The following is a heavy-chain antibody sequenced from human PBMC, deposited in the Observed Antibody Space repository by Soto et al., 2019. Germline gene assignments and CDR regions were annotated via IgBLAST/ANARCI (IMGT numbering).Heavy chain of an antibody. J-gene: IGHJ4*02. CDR3: ARPTTTSVYGDLDF. CDR1: GFTFRSYA. V-gene: IGHV3-23*01. CDR2: ISGSGGST. Sequence: EVQLLESGGGLVQPGGSLRVSCAASGFTFRSYAMSWVRQAPGKGLEWVSGISGSGGSTYYADSVRGRFTISRDNSKNTLYLQMNSLRAEDTAVYYCARPTTTSVYGDLDFWGQGTLVTVSS. D-gene: IGHD4-17*01.